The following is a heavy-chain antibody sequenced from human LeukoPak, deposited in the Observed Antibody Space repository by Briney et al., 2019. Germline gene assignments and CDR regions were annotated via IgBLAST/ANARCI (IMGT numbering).Heavy chain of an antibody. D-gene: IGHD3-10*01. CDR1: GGSIRNYY. CDR2: IFYSGST. CDR3: ASSSSGSHYNGFDI. J-gene: IGHJ3*02. Sequence: SETLSLTCSVSGGSIRNYYWTWIRQPPGKGLEWIGYIFYSGSTNYNPSLKSRVTISLDTSKNHFSLKLNSVTAADTAVYYCASSSSGSHYNGFDIWGQGTMVTVAS. V-gene: IGHV4-59*01.